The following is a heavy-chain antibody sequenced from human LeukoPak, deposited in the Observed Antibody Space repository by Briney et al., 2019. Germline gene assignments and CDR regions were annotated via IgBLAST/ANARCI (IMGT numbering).Heavy chain of an antibody. V-gene: IGHV3-30-3*01. Sequence: PGGSLRLSCAASGFTFSSYAMHWVRQAPGKGLEWVAVISYDGSNKYYADSVKGRFTISRDNSKNTLHLQMNSLRAEDTAVYYCAKGGGITRPYFDYWGQGTLVTVSS. CDR3: AKGGGITRPYFDY. CDR1: GFTFSSYA. J-gene: IGHJ4*02. CDR2: ISYDGSNK. D-gene: IGHD3-16*01.